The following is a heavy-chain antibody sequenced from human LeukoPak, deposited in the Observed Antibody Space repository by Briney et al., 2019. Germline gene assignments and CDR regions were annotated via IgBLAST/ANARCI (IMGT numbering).Heavy chain of an antibody. CDR1: GGSISSSSYY. CDR2: IYYSGST. D-gene: IGHD5-18*01. J-gene: IGHJ6*03. Sequence: SETLSLTCTVSGGSISSSSYYWGWIRQPPGKGLEWIGSIYYSGSTNYNPSLKSRVTISVDTSKNQFSLKLSSVTTADTAVYYCARRAVGYSYGSWGADYYYYYMDVWGKGTTVTISS. V-gene: IGHV4-39*07. CDR3: ARRAVGYSYGSWGADYYYYYMDV.